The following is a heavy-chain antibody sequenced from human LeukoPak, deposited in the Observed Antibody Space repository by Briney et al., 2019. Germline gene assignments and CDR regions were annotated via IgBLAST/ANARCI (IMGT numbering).Heavy chain of an antibody. CDR3: ARGNFYSGSGSSPLDY. CDR2: INGDGGRT. Sequence: PGGSLRLSCVASGFAFRNYWMHWVRQVPGKGLVWVSRINGDGGRTHYVDSAKGRFTISRDNAKNTLFLQMNSLGAEDSAVYYCARGNFYSGSGSSPLDYWGQGTLVTVSS. J-gene: IGHJ4*02. CDR1: GFAFRNYW. D-gene: IGHD3-10*01. V-gene: IGHV3-74*01.